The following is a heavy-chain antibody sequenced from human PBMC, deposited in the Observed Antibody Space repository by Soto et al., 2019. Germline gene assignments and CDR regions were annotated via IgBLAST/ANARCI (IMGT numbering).Heavy chain of an antibody. D-gene: IGHD6-13*01. CDR1: GDSLNSGGYS. Sequence: QLPLQESGSGLVKPSQTLSLTCAVSGDSLNSGGYSWSWIRQPPRKGLEWIGYIYHSGSTHYNPSLKSRVTMSLDRSKNQFSLRLNAVTAADTAVYYCARNRVGSSWYVDYWGQGIQVTVSS. V-gene: IGHV4-30-2*01. CDR3: ARNRVGSSWYVDY. CDR2: IYHSGST. J-gene: IGHJ4*02.